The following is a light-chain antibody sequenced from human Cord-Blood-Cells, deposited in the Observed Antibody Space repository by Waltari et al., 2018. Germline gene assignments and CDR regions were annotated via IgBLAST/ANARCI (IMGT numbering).Light chain of an antibody. CDR2: DVS. CDR3: CSYAGSYTVV. Sequence: QSALTQPRPVSGSPGLSVTISCTGTSSDVGGYNYVSWYQQHPGKAPKLMIYDVSKRPSGVPDRFSGSKSGNTASLTISGLQAEDEADYYCCSYAGSYTVVFGGGTKLTVL. V-gene: IGLV2-11*01. CDR1: SSDVGGYNY. J-gene: IGLJ2*01.